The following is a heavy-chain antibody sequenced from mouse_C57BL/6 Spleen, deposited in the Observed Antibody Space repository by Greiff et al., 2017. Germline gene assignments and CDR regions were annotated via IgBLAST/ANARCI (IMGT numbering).Heavy chain of an antibody. V-gene: IGHV1-18*01. J-gene: IGHJ3*01. Sequence: EVQLVESGPELVKPGASVKIPCKASGYTFTDYNMDWVKQSHGKSLEWIGDINPNNGGTIYNQKFKGKATLTVDKSSSTAYMELRSLTSEDTAVYYCASGFAYWGQGTLVTVSA. CDR1: GYTFTDYN. CDR3: ASGFAY. CDR2: INPNNGGT.